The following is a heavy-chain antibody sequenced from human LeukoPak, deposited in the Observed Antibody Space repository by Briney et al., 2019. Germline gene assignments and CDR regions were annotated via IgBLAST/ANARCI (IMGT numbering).Heavy chain of an antibody. CDR3: ARDSHHNLRRYCSSTSCYGLDP. CDR2: INPNSGGT. CDR1: GYTFTGYY. J-gene: IGHJ5*02. D-gene: IGHD2-2*01. Sequence: ASVKVSCKASGYTFTGYYMHWVRQAPGQGLEWMGWINPNSGGTNYPQKFQGRVTMTRDTSISTAYMELSRLRSDDTAVYYCARDSHHNLRRYCSSTSCYGLDPWGQGTLVTVSS. V-gene: IGHV1-2*02.